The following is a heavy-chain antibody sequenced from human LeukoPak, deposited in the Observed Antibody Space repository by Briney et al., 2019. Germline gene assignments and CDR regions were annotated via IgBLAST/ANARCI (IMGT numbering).Heavy chain of an antibody. CDR1: GFIVSSNY. J-gene: IGHJ4*02. V-gene: IGHV3-53*01. CDR3: ASGGAGARKYYSDPFHY. D-gene: IGHD3-10*01. Sequence: GGSLRLSCAASGFIVSSNYMSWVRQAPGKGLEWVAILYSAGATYYAVSVRGRFTISRDNSKNTVSLQMNSLRAEDTAVYYCASGGAGARKYYSDPFHYWGQGTLVTVSS. CDR2: LYSAGAT.